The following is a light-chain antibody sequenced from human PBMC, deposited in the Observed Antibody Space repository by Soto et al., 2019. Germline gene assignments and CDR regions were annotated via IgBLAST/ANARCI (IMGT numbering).Light chain of an antibody. CDR3: SSYTSSTPLGYV. CDR1: SSDVGGYNF. Sequence: QSALTQPASVSGSPGQSITISCTGTSSDVGGYNFVSWYQQHPGKAPKLMIYEVSNRPSGVSNRFSGSKSGNTASLTISGLHAEDEADYYCSSYTSSTPLGYVFGTGTKVTVL. J-gene: IGLJ1*01. CDR2: EVS. V-gene: IGLV2-14*01.